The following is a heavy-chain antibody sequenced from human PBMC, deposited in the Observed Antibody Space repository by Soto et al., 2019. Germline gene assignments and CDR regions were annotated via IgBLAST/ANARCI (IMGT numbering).Heavy chain of an antibody. CDR1: GGPISSSSYY. D-gene: IGHD6-19*01. J-gene: IGHJ2*01. V-gene: IGHV4-39*01. CDR3: ARSGIAVHWYFDL. Sequence: SETLSLTCTVSGGPISSSSYYWGWIRQPPGKGLEWIGSIYYSGYTYYNPSLKSRVTISVDTSKDQFSLKLSSVTAVDTAVSYCARSGIAVHWYFDLWGRGTLVTVSS. CDR2: IYYSGYT.